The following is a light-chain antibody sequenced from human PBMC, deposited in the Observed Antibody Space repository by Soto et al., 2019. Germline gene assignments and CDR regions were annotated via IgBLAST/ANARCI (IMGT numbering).Light chain of an antibody. CDR3: NSHGGSNNFWV. CDR2: EVN. Sequence: QSVLTQPPSASGSPGQSVTISCTGTSSDVGAYNSVSWYQQHPGKAPRLMNYEVNKRPSGVPDRFSGSKSGNMASLTVSGLHAEDEADYYCNSHGGSNNFWVFGGGTKLTVL. CDR1: SSDVGAYNS. V-gene: IGLV2-8*01. J-gene: IGLJ3*02.